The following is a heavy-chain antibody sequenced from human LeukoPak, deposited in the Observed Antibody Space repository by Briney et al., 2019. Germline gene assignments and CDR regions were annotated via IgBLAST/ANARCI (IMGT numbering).Heavy chain of an antibody. D-gene: IGHD6-19*01. J-gene: IGHJ6*02. Sequence: GGSLRLSCAASGFTFSSYSMNWVRQAPGKGLEWVSSINSSRSYIFYADSVKGRFTISRDNAKNSLYLQMNSLRAEDTAVYYCARRLASGWYGMDVWGQGTTVTVSS. V-gene: IGHV3-21*01. CDR2: INSSRSYI. CDR1: GFTFSSYS. CDR3: ARRLASGWYGMDV.